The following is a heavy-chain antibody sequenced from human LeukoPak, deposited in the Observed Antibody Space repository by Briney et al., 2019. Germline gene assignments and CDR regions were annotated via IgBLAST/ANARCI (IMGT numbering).Heavy chain of an antibody. D-gene: IGHD6-6*01. V-gene: IGHV1-46*01. CDR3: ASTQQLVRAFDI. J-gene: IGHJ3*02. CDR1: GYTFTSYY. CDR2: INPSGGST. Sequence: GASVKVSCKASGYTFTSYYMHWVRQAPGQGLEWMGIINPSGGSTSYAQKFQGRVTMTRDMSTSTVYMELSSLRSEDTAVYYCASTQQLVRAFDIWGQGTMVTVSS.